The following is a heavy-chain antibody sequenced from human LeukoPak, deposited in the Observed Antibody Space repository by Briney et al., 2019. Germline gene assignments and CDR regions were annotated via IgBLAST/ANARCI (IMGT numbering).Heavy chain of an antibody. Sequence: GGSLRLSCAASGFTFSSYSMNWVRQAPGKGLECGSSISSSRSYIYYADSVKGRFTISRDNAKNSLYLQMNSLRAEDTAVYYCARDRGSGWYGGAPSYFDYWGQGTLVTVSS. CDR2: ISSSRSYI. CDR3: ARDRGSGWYGGAPSYFDY. CDR1: GFTFSSYS. V-gene: IGHV3-21*01. D-gene: IGHD6-19*01. J-gene: IGHJ4*02.